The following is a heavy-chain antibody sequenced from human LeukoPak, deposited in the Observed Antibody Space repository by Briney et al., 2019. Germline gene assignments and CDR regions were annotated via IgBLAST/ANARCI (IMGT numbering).Heavy chain of an antibody. CDR2: ITRTSNSI. V-gene: IGHV3-48*01. Sequence: PGGSERLSCVAYGFTFTSHSMIWFRQAPGRGLEWVSYITRTSNSIYYADSVKGRFTVSRDNAKNSLFLQMNSLRAEDTAVYYCARDDTHYGSSGSFYDAFDIWGQGTMVTVSS. CDR3: ARDDTHYGSSGSFYDAFDI. CDR1: GFTFTSHS. D-gene: IGHD3-22*01. J-gene: IGHJ3*02.